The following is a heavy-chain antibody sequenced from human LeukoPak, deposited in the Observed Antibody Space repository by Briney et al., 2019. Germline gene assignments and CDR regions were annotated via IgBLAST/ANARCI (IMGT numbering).Heavy chain of an antibody. CDR3: ARDQNYYDSGGYYWFDP. J-gene: IGHJ5*02. Sequence: PSETLSLTCTVSGGSISSYYWSWIRQPAGKGLEWIGRIYTSGSPNYNPSLKGRVTMSVDTSKKQFSLKVSSVTAEDTAVYYCARDQNYYDSGGYYWFDPWGQGTLVTVSS. CDR2: IYTSGSP. CDR1: GGSISSYY. V-gene: IGHV4-4*07. D-gene: IGHD3-22*01.